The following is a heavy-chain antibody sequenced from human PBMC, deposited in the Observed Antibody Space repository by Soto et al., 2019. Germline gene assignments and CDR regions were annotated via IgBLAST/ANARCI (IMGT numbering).Heavy chain of an antibody. J-gene: IGHJ6*02. CDR2: IYYSGST. CDR3: ARDAQGGYRSSTSCYRNYYYGMDV. CDR1: GGSISSGDYY. D-gene: IGHD2-2*01. Sequence: PSETLSLTCTVSGGSISSGDYYWSWIRQPPGKGLEWIGYIYYSGSTYYNPSLKSRVTISVDTSKNQFSLKLSSVTAADTAVYYCARDAQGGYRSSTSCYRNYYYGMDVWGQGTTVTVSS. V-gene: IGHV4-30-4*01.